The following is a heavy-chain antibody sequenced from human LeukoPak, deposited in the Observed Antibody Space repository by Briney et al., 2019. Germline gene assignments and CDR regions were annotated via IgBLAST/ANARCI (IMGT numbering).Heavy chain of an antibody. Sequence: ASVKVSCKASGYTFTDYYMHWVRQAPGQGLEWMGWINPNSGDTKDAQKFQGRVTMTRDTSINTAYMELSGLGSDDTAVYYCARATRIVGGDRQAFDIWGHGTMVTVSS. CDR1: GYTFTDYY. D-gene: IGHD1-26*01. CDR2: INPNSGDT. CDR3: ARATRIVGGDRQAFDI. J-gene: IGHJ3*02. V-gene: IGHV1-2*02.